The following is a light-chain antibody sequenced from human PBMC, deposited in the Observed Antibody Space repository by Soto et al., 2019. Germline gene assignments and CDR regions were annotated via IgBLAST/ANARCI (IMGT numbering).Light chain of an antibody. Sequence: EIVLTQSPDTLSLSAGERATLSCRASETVPSSYLAWFQQRPRQAPRLLIYGAPNRDTGVPDRFSGSGSGADFSLTINGREPEDFAVYICQQYGNSPLTFGGGNRVEIK. CDR1: ETVPSSY. CDR3: QQYGNSPLT. J-gene: IGKJ4*01. V-gene: IGKV3-20*01. CDR2: GAP.